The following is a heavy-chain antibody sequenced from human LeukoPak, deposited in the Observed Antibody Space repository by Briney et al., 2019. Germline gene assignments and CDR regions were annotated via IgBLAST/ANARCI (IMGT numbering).Heavy chain of an antibody. CDR3: ARDYKYAFDD. D-gene: IGHD5-24*01. J-gene: IGHJ4*02. V-gene: IGHV3-48*01. CDR1: GFSFGDYS. CDR2: IGISSGNT. Sequence: GGSLRLSCAASGFSFGDYSMNWVRQAPGKGLEWISYIGISSGNTYYADSVKGRFTISGDKARDSLYLQMNSLRVEDTAVYYCARDYKYAFDDWGQGTLVTVSS.